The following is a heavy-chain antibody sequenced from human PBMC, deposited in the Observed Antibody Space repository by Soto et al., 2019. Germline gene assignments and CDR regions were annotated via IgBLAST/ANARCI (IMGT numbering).Heavy chain of an antibody. CDR1: GFTFSSYG. V-gene: IGHV3-30*18. CDR2: ISYDGSNK. J-gene: IGHJ6*02. D-gene: IGHD5-18*01. Sequence: QVQLVESGGGVVQPGRSLRLSCAASGFTFSSYGMHWVRQAPGKGLEWVAVISYDGSNKYYTDSVKGRFTISRDNSKNTLYLQMNSLRAEDTAVDYCAKESKRGYSYGDYYYGMDVWGQGTTVTVSS. CDR3: AKESKRGYSYGDYYYGMDV.